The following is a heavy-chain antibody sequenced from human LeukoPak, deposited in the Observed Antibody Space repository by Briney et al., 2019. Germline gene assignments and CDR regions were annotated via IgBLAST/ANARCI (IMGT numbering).Heavy chain of an antibody. D-gene: IGHD3-22*01. CDR1: GFTFDDYG. J-gene: IGHJ4*02. CDR2: INWNGGST. CDR3: ARAGDSSGYSEIDY. V-gene: IGHV3-20*04. Sequence: GGSLRLSCAASGFTFDDYGMSWVRQAPGKGLEWVSGINWNGGSTGYADSVKGRFTISRDNAKNSPYLQMNSLRAEDTAFYYCARAGDSSGYSEIDYWGQGTLVTVSS.